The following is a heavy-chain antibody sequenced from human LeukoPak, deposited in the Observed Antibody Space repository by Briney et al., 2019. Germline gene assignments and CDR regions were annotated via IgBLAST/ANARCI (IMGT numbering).Heavy chain of an antibody. D-gene: IGHD2-15*01. J-gene: IGHJ4*02. CDR3: AREECSGGSCYFDY. CDR2: IIPIFGTA. V-gene: IGHV1-69*01. Sequence: SVKVSCKASGGTFSSYAISWVRQAPGQGLEWMGGIIPIFGTANYAQKFQGKVTITADESTSTAYMELSSLRSEDTAVYYCAREECSGGSCYFDYWGQGTLVTVSS. CDR1: GGTFSSYA.